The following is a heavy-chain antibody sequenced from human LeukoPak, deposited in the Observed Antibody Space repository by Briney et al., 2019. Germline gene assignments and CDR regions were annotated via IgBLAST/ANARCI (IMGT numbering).Heavy chain of an antibody. CDR1: GFTFSNAW. J-gene: IGHJ4*02. V-gene: IGHV3-15*01. D-gene: IGHD3-3*01. CDR2: IKTKTDGGTT. CDR3: AKDRPHFGVVIGLY. Sequence: GGSLRLSCAASGFTFSNAWMSWVRQAPGKGLEWVGRIKTKTDGGTTDYAAPVKGRFTISRDDSKNTLYLQMNSLRAEDTAVYFCAKDRPHFGVVIGLYWGQGTLVTVSS.